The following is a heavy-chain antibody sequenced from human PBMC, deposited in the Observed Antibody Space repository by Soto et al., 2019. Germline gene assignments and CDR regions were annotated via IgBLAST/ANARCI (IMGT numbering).Heavy chain of an antibody. CDR2: IYYSGST. CDR3: ARGGSGYDYGLWDY. D-gene: IGHD5-12*01. V-gene: IGHV4-31*03. CDR1: GGSISSGGYY. J-gene: IGHJ4*02. Sequence: QVQLQESGPGLVKPSQTLSLTCTVSGGSISSGGYYWSWIRQHPGKGLEWIGYIYYSGSTYYNPYLKSRVTISVDTSKNQFSRKLSSVTAADTAVYYCARGGSGYDYGLWDYWGQGTLVTVSS.